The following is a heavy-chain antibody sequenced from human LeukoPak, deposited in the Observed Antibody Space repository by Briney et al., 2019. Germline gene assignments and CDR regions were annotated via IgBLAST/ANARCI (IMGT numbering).Heavy chain of an antibody. D-gene: IGHD3-9*01. Sequence: GGSLRLSCAASGFTFSSYIMSWVRQAPGKGLEWVSSISRSSSYIYYEDSVKGRFTISRDTSKNTLFLQMNSLRAEDTAVYYCAKWGDYDILTGYYDPDYWGQGTLVTVSS. V-gene: IGHV3-21*04. CDR2: ISRSSSYI. CDR1: GFTFSSYI. CDR3: AKWGDYDILTGYYDPDY. J-gene: IGHJ4*02.